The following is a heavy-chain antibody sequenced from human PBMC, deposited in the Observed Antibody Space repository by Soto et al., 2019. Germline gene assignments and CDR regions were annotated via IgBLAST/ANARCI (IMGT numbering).Heavy chain of an antibody. V-gene: IGHV1-69*13. CDR1: GGTFSSYA. CDR3: ARESNSSGWYGGDWFDP. J-gene: IGHJ5*02. D-gene: IGHD6-19*01. CDR2: IIPIFGTA. Sequence: ASVKVSCKASGGTFSSYAISWVRQAPGQGLEWMGGIIPIFGTANYAQKFQGRVTITADESTSTAYMELSSLRSEDTAVYYCARESNSSGWYGGDWFDPWGQGTLVTVS.